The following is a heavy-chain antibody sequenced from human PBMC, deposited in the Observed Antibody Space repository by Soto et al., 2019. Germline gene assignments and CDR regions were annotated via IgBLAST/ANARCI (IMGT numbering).Heavy chain of an antibody. Sequence: QITLKESGPTLVKPTQTLTLTCTFSGFSLSTSGVGVGWIRQPPGKALEWLALIYWDDDKRYSPSLKSRLTXTXXSSKTQGVLTMTNMDPVDTATYSCAHRAPVHTLDYWGQGTLVTVSS. D-gene: IGHD2-2*02. J-gene: IGHJ4*02. CDR1: GFSLSTSGVG. CDR2: IYWDDDK. CDR3: AHRAPVHTLDY. V-gene: IGHV2-5*02.